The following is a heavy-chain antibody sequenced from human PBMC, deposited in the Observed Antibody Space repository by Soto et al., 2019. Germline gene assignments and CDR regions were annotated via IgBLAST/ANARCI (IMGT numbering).Heavy chain of an antibody. D-gene: IGHD1-26*01. CDR1: GGSISSYY. V-gene: IGHV4-4*07. Sequence: SETLSLTCTVSGGSISSYYLSGIRQPAVKGLEWIWRIYTSGSTNYNPSLKSRVTMSVDTSKNQFSLKLSSVTAADTAVYYCARGPIVGAKGFDYWGQGTLVTVS. CDR2: IYTSGST. CDR3: ARGPIVGAKGFDY. J-gene: IGHJ4*02.